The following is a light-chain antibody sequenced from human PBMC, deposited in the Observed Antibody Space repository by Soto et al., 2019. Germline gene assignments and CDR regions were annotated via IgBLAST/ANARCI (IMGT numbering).Light chain of an antibody. CDR1: QSVSNNY. CDR3: QQYGSTGT. J-gene: IGKJ1*01. Sequence: EIVLTQSPGTLSLSPGERATLSCRASQSVSNNYLAWYKQKPGQAPRLLIYGASNRATGIPDRFSGSGSGTDFTLTIRRLEPGDFAVYYCQQYGSTGTFGQGTKLDIK. CDR2: GAS. V-gene: IGKV3-20*01.